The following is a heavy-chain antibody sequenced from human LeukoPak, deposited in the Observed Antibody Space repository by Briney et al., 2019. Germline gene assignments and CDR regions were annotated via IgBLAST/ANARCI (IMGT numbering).Heavy chain of an antibody. CDR2: ISSSSSYM. V-gene: IGHV3-21*01. Sequence: KTWGSLRLSCAASGFTFSSYSMNWVRQVPGKGLEWVSSISSSSSYMYYADSVKGRFTISRDNAKNSLYLQMNSLRAEDTAVYYCARDPGASRYYFDYWGQGTLVTVSS. D-gene: IGHD6-13*01. J-gene: IGHJ4*02. CDR3: ARDPGASRYYFDY. CDR1: GFTFSSYS.